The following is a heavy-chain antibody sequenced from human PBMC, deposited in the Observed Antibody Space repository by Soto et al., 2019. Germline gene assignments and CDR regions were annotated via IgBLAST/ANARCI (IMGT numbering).Heavy chain of an antibody. CDR1: GFTFSSYG. D-gene: IGHD6-13*01. J-gene: IGHJ6*02. CDR3: AKDLFDGIAAAAFYYYYGMDV. CDR2: ISYDGSNK. Sequence: ALRLSCAASGFTFSSYGMHWVRQAPGKGLEWVAVISYDGSNKYYADSVKGRFTISRDNSKNTLYLQMNSLRAEDTAVYYCAKDLFDGIAAAAFYYYYGMDVWGQGTTVTVSS. V-gene: IGHV3-30*18.